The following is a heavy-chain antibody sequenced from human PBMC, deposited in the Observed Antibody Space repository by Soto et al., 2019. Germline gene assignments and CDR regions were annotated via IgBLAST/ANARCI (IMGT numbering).Heavy chain of an antibody. D-gene: IGHD3-3*01. CDR3: ARGLPKVGVVKSVSSYYYMDV. CDR1: GYTFTSYD. Sequence: QVQLVQSGAEVKKPGASVKVSCKASGYTFTSYDINWVRQATGQGLEWMGWMNPNSGNTGYAQKVQGRVTMTRNTSISTAYRALGSLRSEDTAVYYCARGLPKVGVVKSVSSYYYMDVWGKGTTVTVSS. V-gene: IGHV1-8*01. J-gene: IGHJ6*03. CDR2: MNPNSGNT.